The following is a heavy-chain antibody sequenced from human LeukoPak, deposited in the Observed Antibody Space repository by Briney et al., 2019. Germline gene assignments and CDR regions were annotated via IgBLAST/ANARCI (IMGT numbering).Heavy chain of an antibody. V-gene: IGHV4-38-2*02. CDR2: IYHSGST. CDR3: ATNDLRKAAAGIDRDDAFDI. CDR1: GYSISSGYY. J-gene: IGHJ3*02. Sequence: SETLSLTXTVSGYSISSGYYWGWFRQPPGKGLEWIGSIYHSGSTYYNPSLKSRVTISVDTSKNQFSLKLSSVTAADTAVYYRATNDLRKAAAGIDRDDAFDIWGQGTMVTASS. D-gene: IGHD6-13*01.